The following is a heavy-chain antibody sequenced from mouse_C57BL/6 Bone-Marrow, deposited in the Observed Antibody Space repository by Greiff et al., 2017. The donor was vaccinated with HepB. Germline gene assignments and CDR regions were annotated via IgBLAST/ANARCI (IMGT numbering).Heavy chain of an antibody. Sequence: EVQLQQSGPELVKPGASVKISCKASGYSFTDYNMNWVKQSNGKSLEWIGIINPNYGTTSYNQKFKGKATLTVDKSSSTAYMQLNSLTSEASAVYYFARWRYWDFDVWGTGTPGTVSS. CDR2: INPNYGTT. CDR1: GYSFTDYN. J-gene: IGHJ1*03. V-gene: IGHV1-39*01. CDR3: ARWRYWDFDV.